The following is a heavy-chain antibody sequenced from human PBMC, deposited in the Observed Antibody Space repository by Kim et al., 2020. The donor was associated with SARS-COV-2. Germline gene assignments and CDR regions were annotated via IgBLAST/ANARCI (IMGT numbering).Heavy chain of an antibody. V-gene: IGHV3-33*06. J-gene: IGHJ3*02. CDR3: AKIQGMVRVVNGCFDT. Sequence: DSVKGRFTISRANSNNRLYLQMNRLRANDTAVYLCAKIQGMVRVVNGCFDTWGQGTMVTVSS. D-gene: IGHD3-10*01.